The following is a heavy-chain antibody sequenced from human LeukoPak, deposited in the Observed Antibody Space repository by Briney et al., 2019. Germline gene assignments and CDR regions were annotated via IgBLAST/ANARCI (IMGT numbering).Heavy chain of an antibody. CDR1: GFIFSDYA. D-gene: IGHD1-26*01. CDR2: VSFDGKKQ. V-gene: IGHV3-30*04. CDR3: ASAPLGSTRP. J-gene: IGHJ5*02. Sequence: PGGSPRLSCAASGFIFSDYAIHWVCQTPGKGLEWVGIVSFDGKKQNYAKSLTGRFTISKDNSKNTSYLQMNSLRAEDTAVYYCASAPLGSTRPWGQGTLVTVSS.